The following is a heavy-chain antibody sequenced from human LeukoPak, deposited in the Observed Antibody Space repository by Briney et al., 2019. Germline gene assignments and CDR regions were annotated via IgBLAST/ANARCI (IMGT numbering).Heavy chain of an antibody. V-gene: IGHV1-2*02. CDR2: INPNSGGT. CDR1: GYTFTGYY. D-gene: IGHD2-21*01. CDR3: ARARTSFWWGSGYPKNGKGDYFDS. Sequence: ASVKVSCKASGYTFTGYYMHWVRQAPGQGLEWMGWINPNSGGTNYAQKFQGRVTMTRDTSISTAYMELSRLRSDDTAVYYRARARTSFWWGSGYPKNGKGDYFDSWGPGILVTVSS. J-gene: IGHJ4*02.